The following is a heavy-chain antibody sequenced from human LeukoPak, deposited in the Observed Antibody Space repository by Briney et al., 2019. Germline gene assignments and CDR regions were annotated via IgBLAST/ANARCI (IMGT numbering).Heavy chain of an antibody. CDR1: GGSISSYY. D-gene: IGHD3-10*01. CDR3: AIPHYYGSGSYYALDY. Sequence: PSETLSLTCTVSGGSISSYYWSWIRQPLGKGLEWIGEINHSGSTNYNPSLKSRVTISVDTSKNQFSLKLNSVTAADTAVYYCAIPHYYGSGSYYALDYWGQGTLVTVSS. J-gene: IGHJ4*02. V-gene: IGHV4-34*01. CDR2: INHSGST.